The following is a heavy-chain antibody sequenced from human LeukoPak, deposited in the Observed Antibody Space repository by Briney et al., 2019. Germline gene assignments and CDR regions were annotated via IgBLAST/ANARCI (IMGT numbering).Heavy chain of an antibody. CDR2: IIGSGGST. V-gene: IGHV3-23*01. CDR1: GFTFSSYA. D-gene: IGHD6-13*01. CDR3: AHPTEYSSSWYGNWFDP. J-gene: IGHJ5*02. Sequence: TGGSLRLSCAASGFTFSSYAMSWVRQAPGKGLEWVSAIIGSGGSTYYADSLKGRFTISRDNSKNTLYLQMNSLRAEDTAVYYCAHPTEYSSSWYGNWFDPWGQGTLVTVPQ.